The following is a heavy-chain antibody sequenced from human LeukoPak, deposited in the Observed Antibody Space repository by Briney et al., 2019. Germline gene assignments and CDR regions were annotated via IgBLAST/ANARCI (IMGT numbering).Heavy chain of an antibody. D-gene: IGHD2-21*01. CDR3: ATPSLLRRLVGYYFGS. Sequence: ASVKVSCKASGYSFSSHDISWVLQATGQGLEGMGWMNPKSGNTDHAQKFQGRVTMSRNTSISVAYLELSSLRSEDTAVYFSATPSLLRRLVGYYFGSSGEGTPVTVFS. CDR1: GYSFSSHD. J-gene: IGHJ4*02. V-gene: IGHV1-8*01. CDR2: MNPKSGNT.